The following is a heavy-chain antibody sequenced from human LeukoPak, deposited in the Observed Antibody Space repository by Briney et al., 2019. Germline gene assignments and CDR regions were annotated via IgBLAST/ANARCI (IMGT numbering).Heavy chain of an antibody. CDR1: GYSISSGYY. CDR2: IYYSGST. V-gene: IGHV4-61*01. J-gene: IGHJ4*02. CDR3: ARGNGQYYDILTGYYEPTYYFDY. Sequence: SETLSLTCTVSGYSISSGYYWGWIRQPPGKGLEWIGYIYYSGSTNYNPSLKSRVTISVDTSKNQFSLKLSSVTAADTAVYYCARGNGQYYDILTGYYEPTYYFDYWGQGTLVTVSS. D-gene: IGHD3-9*01.